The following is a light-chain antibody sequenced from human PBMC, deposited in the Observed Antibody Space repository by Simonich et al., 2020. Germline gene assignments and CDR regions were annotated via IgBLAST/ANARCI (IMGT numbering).Light chain of an antibody. Sequence: QSVLIQPPSASGTPGQRVTISCSGSSSNIGINTVNWYQQLPGTAPKLLIYSKNQRPSGVPDRFSGSKSGTSASLAISGLQSEDEADYYCAAWDDSLNGWVFGGGTKLTVL. CDR1: SSNIGINT. V-gene: IGLV1-44*01. J-gene: IGLJ3*02. CDR2: SKN. CDR3: AAWDDSLNGWV.